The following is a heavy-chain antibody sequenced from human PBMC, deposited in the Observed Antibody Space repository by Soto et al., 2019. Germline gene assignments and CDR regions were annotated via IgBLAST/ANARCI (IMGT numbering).Heavy chain of an antibody. J-gene: IGHJ4*02. CDR3: ARGQGEYDFWSGYSDLDY. V-gene: IGHV3-33*01. CDR2: IWYDGSNK. D-gene: IGHD3-3*01. CDR1: GFTFSSYG. Sequence: GGSLRLSCAASGFTFSSYGMHWVRQAPGKWLEWVAVIWYDGSNKYYADSVKGRFTISRDNSKNTLYLQMNSLRAEDTAVYYCARGQGEYDFWSGYSDLDYWGQGTLVTVSS.